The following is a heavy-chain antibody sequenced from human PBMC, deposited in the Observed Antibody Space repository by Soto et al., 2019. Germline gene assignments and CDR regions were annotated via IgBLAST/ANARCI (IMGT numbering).Heavy chain of an antibody. CDR2: INANNGNT. CDR3: ARDTYGNVYDSMGP. V-gene: IGHV1-3*01. D-gene: IGHD3-22*01. CDR1: GYTFTSYA. J-gene: IGHJ4*02. Sequence: ASVKVSCKASGYTFTSYAMHWVRQAPGQGLEWMGWINANNGNTKYSQKFQGRVTMTTDTSTSTAYMEVRSLRSDDTAVYYCARDTYGNVYDSMGPRGQGTLVTVSS.